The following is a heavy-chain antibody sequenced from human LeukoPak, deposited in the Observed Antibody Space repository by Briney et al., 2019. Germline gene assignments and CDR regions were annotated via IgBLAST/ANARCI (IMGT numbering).Heavy chain of an antibody. CDR3: ARVSAGGGPRYYYDSSGYYASDYYYYGMDV. Sequence: SETLSLTCTVSGGSISSYYWSWIRQPAGKGLEWIGRIYTSGSTNYNPSLKSRVTMSVDTSKNQFSLKLSSVTAADTAVYYCARVSAGGGPRYYYDSSGYYASDYYYYGMDVWGLGTTVTVSS. CDR1: GGSISSYY. J-gene: IGHJ6*02. V-gene: IGHV4-4*07. CDR2: IYTSGST. D-gene: IGHD3-22*01.